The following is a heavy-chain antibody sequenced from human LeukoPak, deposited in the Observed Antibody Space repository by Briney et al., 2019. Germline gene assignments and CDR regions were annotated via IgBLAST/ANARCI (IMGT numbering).Heavy chain of an antibody. J-gene: IGHJ6*02. CDR2: IYYSGST. CDR1: GGSISSYY. CDR3: ARGGGTGYYNIPYYYYYGMDV. V-gene: IGHV4-59*01. Sequence: PSETLSLTCTVSGGSISSYYWSWIRQPPGKGLEWIGYIYYSGSTNYNPSLKSRVTISVDTSKNQFSLKLSSVTAVDTAVYYCARGGGTGYYNIPYYYYYGMDVWGQGTTVTVSS. D-gene: IGHD3-9*01.